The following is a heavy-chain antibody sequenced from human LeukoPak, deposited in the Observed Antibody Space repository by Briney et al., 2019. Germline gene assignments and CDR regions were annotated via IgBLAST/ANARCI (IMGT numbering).Heavy chain of an antibody. J-gene: IGHJ3*02. CDR2: ISYDGSNK. CDR3: ARGGGARPPDAFDI. D-gene: IGHD3-16*01. CDR1: GFTFSSYW. V-gene: IGHV3-30*03. Sequence: GGSLRLSCAASGFTFSSYWMSWVRQAPGKGLEWVAVISYDGSNKYYADSVKGRFTISRDNSKNTLYLQMNSLRAEDTAVYYCARGGGARPPDAFDIWGQGTMVTVSS.